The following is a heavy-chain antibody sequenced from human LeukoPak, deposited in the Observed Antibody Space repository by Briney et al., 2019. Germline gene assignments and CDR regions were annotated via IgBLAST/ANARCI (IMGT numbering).Heavy chain of an antibody. D-gene: IGHD6-19*01. CDR1: GYSISSGYY. CDR3: ARVETSAWSTSYYYYFHMDV. CDR2: IYHSGST. V-gene: IGHV4-38-2*02. J-gene: IGHJ6*03. Sequence: SETLSLTCTVSGYSISSGYYWGWIRQPPGKGLEWIGSIYHSGSTYYNPSLKSRVTISVDTSKNQFSLKLSSVTAADTAVYYCARVETSAWSTSYYYYFHMDVWGKGTTVTISS.